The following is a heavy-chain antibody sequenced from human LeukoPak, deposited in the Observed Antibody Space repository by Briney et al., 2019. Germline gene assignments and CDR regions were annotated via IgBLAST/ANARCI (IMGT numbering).Heavy chain of an antibody. J-gene: IGHJ3*02. CDR1: GYSFTNYW. CDR2: IYPGDSDT. CDR3: ARDSPYSSGWRDAFDI. D-gene: IGHD6-19*01. Sequence: GESLKISCKGSGYSFTNYWIGWVRQMPGKGLEWMGIIYPGDSDTRYSPSFQGQVTISADKSVSTAYLQWSSLKASDTAMYYCARDSPYSSGWRDAFDIWGQGTMVTVSS. V-gene: IGHV5-51*01.